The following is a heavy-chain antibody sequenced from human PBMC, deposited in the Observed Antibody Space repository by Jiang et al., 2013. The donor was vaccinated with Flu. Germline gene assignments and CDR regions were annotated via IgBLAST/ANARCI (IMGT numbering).Heavy chain of an antibody. J-gene: IGHJ4*02. V-gene: IGHV3-73*01. CDR2: IRSKANSYAT. D-gene: IGHD1-26*01. CDR3: TSGSYLTSDY. Sequence: GKGLEWVGRIRSKANSYATAYAASVKGRFTISRDDSKNTAYLQMNSLKTEDTAVYYCTSGSYLTSDYWGQGTLVTVSS.